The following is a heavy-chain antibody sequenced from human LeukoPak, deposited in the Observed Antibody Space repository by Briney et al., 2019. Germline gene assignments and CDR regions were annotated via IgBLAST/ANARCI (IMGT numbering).Heavy chain of an antibody. CDR3: AKDSGLDYDRRGYRGWLVSHAFDI. V-gene: IGHV4-34*01. D-gene: IGHD3-22*01. Sequence: SETLSLTCAVYGGSFRGYYWSWIRQPPGKGLEWIGENNHSGSTKYNPSLKSRVTISVDTSQDQFSLKLRSLAAADTAGYFCAKDSGLDYDRRGYRGWLVSHAFDIWGQGTMVTVSS. CDR1: GGSFRGYY. CDR2: NNHSGST. J-gene: IGHJ3*02.